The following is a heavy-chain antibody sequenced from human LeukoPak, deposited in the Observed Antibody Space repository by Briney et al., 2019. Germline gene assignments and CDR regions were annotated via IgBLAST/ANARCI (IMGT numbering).Heavy chain of an antibody. Sequence: GRSLRLSCAASGFAFRSNGMHWVRQAPGKGLEWVAFISYDGNTKYYGDSVRGRFTISRDNSKNTLYLQMNSLRPDDTIVYYCAKDLSTKWSLDYWGQGTLVTVSS. CDR3: AKDLSTKWSLDY. V-gene: IGHV3-30*18. J-gene: IGHJ4*02. CDR2: ISYDGNTK. CDR1: GFAFRSNG. D-gene: IGHD2-2*01.